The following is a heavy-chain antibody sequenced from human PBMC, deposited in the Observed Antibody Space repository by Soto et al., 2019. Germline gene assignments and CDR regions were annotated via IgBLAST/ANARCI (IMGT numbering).Heavy chain of an antibody. V-gene: IGHV3-7*01. CDR2: IKQDGSEK. Sequence: GGSLRLSCAASGFTFSSYWMSWVRQAPGKGLEWVANIKQDGSEKYYVDSVKGRFTISRDNAKNSLYLQMNSLRAEDRAVYYCARERWSGYYNYYGMDVWGQGTTVTVSS. CDR1: GFTFSSYW. D-gene: IGHD3-3*01. J-gene: IGHJ6*02. CDR3: ARERWSGYYNYYGMDV.